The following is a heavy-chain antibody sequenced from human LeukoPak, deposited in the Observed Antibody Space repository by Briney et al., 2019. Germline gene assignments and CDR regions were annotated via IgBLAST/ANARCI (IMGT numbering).Heavy chain of an antibody. Sequence: PGGSLRLSCAASGFTFSSYGMHWVRQAPGKGLEWVSVISSSSTYIYYADSVKGRFTISRDNAKNSLYLQMNSLRAEDTAVYYCARVSTAVSLAIDYWGQGTLVTVST. CDR1: GFTFSSYG. D-gene: IGHD6-13*01. J-gene: IGHJ4*02. CDR3: ARVSTAVSLAIDY. V-gene: IGHV3-21*06. CDR2: ISSSSTYI.